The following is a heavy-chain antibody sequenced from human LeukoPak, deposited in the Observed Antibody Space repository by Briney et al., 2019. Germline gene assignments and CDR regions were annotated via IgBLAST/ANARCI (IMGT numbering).Heavy chain of an antibody. Sequence: SVKVSCKASGGTFSSYAIGWVRQAPGQGLEWMGRIIPIFGTANYAQKFQGRVTITADKSTSTAYMELSSLRSEDTAVYYCARTPRGTGTEFDYWGQGTLVTVSS. CDR1: GGTFSSYA. J-gene: IGHJ4*02. D-gene: IGHD1-7*01. V-gene: IGHV1-69*06. CDR3: ARTPRGTGTEFDY. CDR2: IIPIFGTA.